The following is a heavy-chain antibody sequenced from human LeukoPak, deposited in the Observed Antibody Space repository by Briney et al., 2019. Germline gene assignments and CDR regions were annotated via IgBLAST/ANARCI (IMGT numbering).Heavy chain of an antibody. CDR1: GGSISSSSYY. CDR2: IYYSGST. V-gene: IGHV4-39*07. J-gene: IGHJ4*02. CDR3: ARWYSSSWYFDY. Sequence: SETLSLTCNVSGGSISSSSYYWGWIRQPPGKGLEWIGSIYYSGSTYYNASLKSRVTISVDTSKNQFSLKLSSVTAADPAVYYCARWYSSSWYFDYWGQGTLVTVSS. D-gene: IGHD6-13*01.